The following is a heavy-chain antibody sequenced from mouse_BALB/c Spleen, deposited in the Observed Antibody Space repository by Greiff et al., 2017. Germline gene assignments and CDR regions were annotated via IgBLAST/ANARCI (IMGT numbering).Heavy chain of an antibody. CDR2: ISSGGST. J-gene: IGHJ4*01. CDR3: ARDYPPYYYAMDY. D-gene: IGHD1-1*02. V-gene: IGHV5-6-5*01. CDR1: GFTFSSYA. Sequence: EVKVEESGGGLVKPGGSLKLSCAASGFTFSSYAMSWVRQTPEKRLEWVASISSGGSTYYPDSVKGRFTISRDNARNILYLQMSSLRSEDTAMYYCARDYPPYYYAMDYWGQGTSVTVSS.